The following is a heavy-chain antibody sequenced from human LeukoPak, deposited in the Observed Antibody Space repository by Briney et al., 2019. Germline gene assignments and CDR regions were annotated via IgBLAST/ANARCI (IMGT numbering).Heavy chain of an antibody. Sequence: PSETLSLTCSVSGGFISSSSYYWGWIRQPPGKGLEWIGNFFYSRSTYYNPSLKSRVTISVDTSKNQFALKLTSMTAADTAVYYCARHSPVGIYYFDYWGQGTLVTVSS. V-gene: IGHV4-39*01. CDR3: ARHSPVGIYYFDY. CDR2: FFYSRST. CDR1: GGFISSSSYY. J-gene: IGHJ4*02. D-gene: IGHD1-26*01.